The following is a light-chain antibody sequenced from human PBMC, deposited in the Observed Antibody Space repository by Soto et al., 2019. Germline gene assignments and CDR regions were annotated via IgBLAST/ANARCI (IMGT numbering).Light chain of an antibody. Sequence: EIVLTQSPGTLSLSPGEIATLSCRASQSVSSSYLAWYQQKPGQAPRLLIYGASSRATGIPDRFSGSWSGTDFTHTISRLEPEDFAVYYCQQYGSSPLATFGQGTKLEIK. CDR2: GAS. CDR3: QQYGSSPLAT. J-gene: IGKJ2*01. CDR1: QSVSSSY. V-gene: IGKV3-20*01.